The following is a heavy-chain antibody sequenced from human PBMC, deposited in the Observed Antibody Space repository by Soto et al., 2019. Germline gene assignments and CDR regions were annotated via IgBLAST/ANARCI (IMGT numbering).Heavy chain of an antibody. CDR1: GGSISSYY. Sequence: QVQLQESGPGLVKPSETLSLTCTVSGGSISSYYWSWIRQPPGKGQEWIGYIYYSGSTNYNPSLKSRVTISVDTSKNQFSLKLSSVTAADTAVYYCARAYGDYVFDYWGQGTLVTVSS. J-gene: IGHJ4*02. CDR3: ARAYGDYVFDY. V-gene: IGHV4-59*01. CDR2: IYYSGST. D-gene: IGHD4-17*01.